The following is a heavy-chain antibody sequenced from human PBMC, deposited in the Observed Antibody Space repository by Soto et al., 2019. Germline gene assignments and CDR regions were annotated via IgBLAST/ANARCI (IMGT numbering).Heavy chain of an antibody. CDR1: GFSFSTYD. Sequence: GGSLRLSCVVSGFSFSTYDMSWVRQAPGRGLEWVSAISGSGTTTYYADSVKGRFTISKDNSKNPLFLRKNRLRAEDTAIYYCAKESATNILTDYSINWFDPCGQGTQVTVTS. CDR3: AKESATNILTDYSINWFDP. D-gene: IGHD3-9*01. CDR2: ISGSGTTT. V-gene: IGHV3-23*01. J-gene: IGHJ5*02.